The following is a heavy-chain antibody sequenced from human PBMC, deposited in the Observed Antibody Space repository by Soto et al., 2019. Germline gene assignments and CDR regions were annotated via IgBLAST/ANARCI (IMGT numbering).Heavy chain of an antibody. CDR1: GGTFSSYA. CDR3: ARERTKYLVVVAATGYYGMDV. Sequence: QVQLVQSGAEVKKPGSSVKVSCQASGGTFSSYAISWVRQAPVQGLEWMGGIIPIFGTANYAQKIQGRVTITADESTSRASMELSSLRSEEKAVYYCARERTKYLVVVAATGYYGMDVWGQGTTVTVSS. CDR2: IIPIFGTA. D-gene: IGHD2-15*01. J-gene: IGHJ6*02. V-gene: IGHV1-69*01.